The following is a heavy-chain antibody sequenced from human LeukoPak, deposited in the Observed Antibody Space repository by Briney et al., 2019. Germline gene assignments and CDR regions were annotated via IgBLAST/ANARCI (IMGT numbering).Heavy chain of an antibody. Sequence: LQTLSLTCTVSGGSISSGGYYWSWIRQPPGKGLEWIGYIYHSGSTYYNPSLKSRVTISVDRSKNQFSLKLSSVTAADTAVYYCARDDSNWLLYAFWGQGTLVTVSS. J-gene: IGHJ4*02. CDR2: IYHSGST. D-gene: IGHD3/OR15-3a*01. CDR1: GGSISSGGYY. V-gene: IGHV4-30-2*01. CDR3: ARDDSNWLLYAF.